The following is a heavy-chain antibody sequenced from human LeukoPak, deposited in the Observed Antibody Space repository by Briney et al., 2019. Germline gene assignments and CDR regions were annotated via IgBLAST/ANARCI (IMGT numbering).Heavy chain of an antibody. V-gene: IGHV1-2*02. D-gene: IGHD4-17*01. J-gene: IGHJ6*03. CDR1: GYTFTGYY. Sequence: ASVKVSCKASGYTFTGYYMHWVRQAPGQGLEWMGWINPNSGGTNYAQKFQGRVTMTRDTSISTAYMELSRLRSDDTAVYYCARDKNGYGDPRYYYYYMDVWGKGTTVTVSS. CDR2: INPNSGGT. CDR3: ARDKNGYGDPRYYYYYMDV.